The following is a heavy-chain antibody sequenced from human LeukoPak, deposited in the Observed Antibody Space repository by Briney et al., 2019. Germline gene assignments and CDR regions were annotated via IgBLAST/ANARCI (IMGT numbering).Heavy chain of an antibody. CDR1: GGSISSSSYY. Sequence: SETLSLTCPVSGGSISSSSYYWGWIRQPPGKGLEWIGYIYYSGSTNYNPSLKSRVTISVDTSKNQFSLKLSSVTAADTAVYYCAREGHIAARPDAFDIWGQGTMVTVSS. CDR3: AREGHIAARPDAFDI. D-gene: IGHD6-6*01. J-gene: IGHJ3*02. CDR2: IYYSGST. V-gene: IGHV4-61*01.